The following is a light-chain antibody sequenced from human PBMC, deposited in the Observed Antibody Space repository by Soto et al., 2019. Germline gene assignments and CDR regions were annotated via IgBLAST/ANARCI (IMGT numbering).Light chain of an antibody. CDR2: GAS. CDR3: QQYNNWTQT. Sequence: EIVMTQSPATLSVSPGERATLYCRASRSVSSNLAWYQQKPGQAPRLLIYGASTRATGIPARFSGSGSGTEFTLTISSLHSEDLAVYYCQQYNNWTQTFGQGTKVEIK. J-gene: IGKJ1*01. CDR1: RSVSSN. V-gene: IGKV3-15*01.